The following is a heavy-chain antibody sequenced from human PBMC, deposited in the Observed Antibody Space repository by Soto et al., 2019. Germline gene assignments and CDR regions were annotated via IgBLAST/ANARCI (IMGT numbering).Heavy chain of an antibody. V-gene: IGHV3-23*01. J-gene: IGHJ4*02. CDR2: ISASGGST. D-gene: IGHD2-15*01. CDR3: AKVHCGGGSCYIPYYFDY. Sequence: EVQLLESGGGLVQPGGSLRLSCAASGFTFSSYAMGWVRQAPGKGLEWGSAISASGGSTYYADSVRGRFTISRDNSINTVYLQVNSLRAEDTAVYFCAKVHCGGGSCYIPYYFDYWGQGTLVTVSS. CDR1: GFTFSSYA.